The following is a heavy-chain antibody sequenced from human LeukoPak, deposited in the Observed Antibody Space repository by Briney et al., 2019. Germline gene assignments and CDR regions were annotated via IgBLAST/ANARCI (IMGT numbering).Heavy chain of an antibody. V-gene: IGHV4-59*01. CDR1: DDSISDYY. CDR3: TRGAGWLIDY. J-gene: IGHJ4*02. Sequence: SETLSLTCTVSDDSISDYYRGWIRQPPGKGLEWIGYFHNSGTSTYNPSLKGRVTISADTSKNQFSLKLNSLTTADTAVYYCTRGAGWLIDYWGQGILVTVSS. CDR2: FHNSGTS. D-gene: IGHD3-16*01.